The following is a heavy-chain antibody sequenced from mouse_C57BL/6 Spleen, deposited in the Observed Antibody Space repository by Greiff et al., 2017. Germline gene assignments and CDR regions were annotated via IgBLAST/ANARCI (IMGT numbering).Heavy chain of an antibody. D-gene: IGHD1-1*01. CDR1: GFTFSDYG. J-gene: IGHJ2*01. CDR3: ARESYYYGSSYDFDY. CDR2: ISSGSSTI. V-gene: IGHV5-17*01. Sequence: EVKLMESGGGLVKPGGSLKLSCAASGFTFSDYGMHWVRQAPEKGLEWVAYISSGSSTIYYADTVKGRFTISRDNAKNTLFLQMTSLRSEDTAMYYCARESYYYGSSYDFDYWGQGTTLTVSS.